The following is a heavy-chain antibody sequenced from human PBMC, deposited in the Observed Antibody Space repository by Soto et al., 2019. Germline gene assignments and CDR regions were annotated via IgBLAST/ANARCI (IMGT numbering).Heavy chain of an antibody. CDR2: IYYRGST. J-gene: IGHJ4*02. Sequence: TLSITCTVSGDSITSGDYYWSWINQRPGKGLEWIGYIYYRGSTYYNPSLRSRVTMSVDTSQNQFSLKLTSVTAADTAVYYCARDRYSGYQFDYWGQGTLVTISA. V-gene: IGHV4-31*03. D-gene: IGHD5-12*01. CDR1: GDSITSGDYY. CDR3: ARDRYSGYQFDY.